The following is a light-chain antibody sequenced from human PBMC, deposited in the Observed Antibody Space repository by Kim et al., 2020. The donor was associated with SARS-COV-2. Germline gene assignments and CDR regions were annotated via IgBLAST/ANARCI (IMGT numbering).Light chain of an antibody. CDR2: AAS. CDR3: QHSYSTPYT. Sequence: DIQMTQSPSSLSASVGDRVTITCRASQTISSYLNWYQQRPGEAQNLVIYAASSLQSGVPSRFSGSGSGTDFTLTISSLQPEDFATYYCQHSYSTPYTFGQGTKLEI. CDR1: QTISSY. J-gene: IGKJ2*01. V-gene: IGKV1-39*01.